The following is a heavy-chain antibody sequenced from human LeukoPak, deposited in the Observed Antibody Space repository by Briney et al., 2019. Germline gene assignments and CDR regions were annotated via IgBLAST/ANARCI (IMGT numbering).Heavy chain of an antibody. CDR2: INPNSGGT. J-gene: IGHJ6*03. CDR1: GYTVTGYY. V-gene: IGHV1-2*02. Sequence: ASVKVCCKASGYTVTGYYMHGVRQAPGQGLEWRGWINPNSGGTNYAQKLQGRVTMTRDTSISTAYMELSRLRSDDTAVYYCARGYSSSWSAYYYYYMDVWGKGTTVTVSS. CDR3: ARGYSSSWSAYYYYYMDV. D-gene: IGHD6-13*01.